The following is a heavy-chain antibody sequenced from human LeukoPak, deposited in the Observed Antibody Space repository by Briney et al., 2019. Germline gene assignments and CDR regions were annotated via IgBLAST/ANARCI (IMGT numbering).Heavy chain of an antibody. CDR1: GYSFTSYW. Sequence: GESLKISCKGSGYSFTSYWIGWVRQMPGKGLEWMGIIYPGDSDTRYSPSFQGQVTISADKSISTAYLQWSSLKASDTAIYYCARQTSHSSGYYFWDYWGQGTLVTVSS. CDR3: ARQTSHSSGYYFWDY. J-gene: IGHJ4*02. V-gene: IGHV5-51*01. D-gene: IGHD3-22*01. CDR2: IYPGDSDT.